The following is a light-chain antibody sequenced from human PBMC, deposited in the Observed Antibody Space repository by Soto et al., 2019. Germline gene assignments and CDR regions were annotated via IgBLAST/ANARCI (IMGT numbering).Light chain of an antibody. CDR1: QGIRND. CDR3: LQDYNYPRT. Sequence: IQIAPSPSTLSASVWDRVTIPCRASQGIRNDLGWYQQKPGKAPKLLIYAASSLQSGVPSRFSGSGSGTDFTLTISSLQPEDFATYYCLQDYNYPRTFGQGTKVDIK. V-gene: IGKV1-6*01. CDR2: AAS. J-gene: IGKJ1*01.